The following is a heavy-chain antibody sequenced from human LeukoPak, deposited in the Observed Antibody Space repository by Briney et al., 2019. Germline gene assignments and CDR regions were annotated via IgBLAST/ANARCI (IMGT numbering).Heavy chain of an antibody. CDR1: GGSISSSSYY. CDR3: ARAGERGYSGLLDY. V-gene: IGHV4-39*07. J-gene: IGHJ4*02. CDR2: IYYNGST. Sequence: KASETLSLTCSVSGGSISSSSYYWGWIRQPPGKGLEWIGSIYYNGSTYYNPSLKSRVTISVDTSKNQFSLKLSSVTAADTAVYYCARAGERGYSGLLDYWGQGTLVTVSS. D-gene: IGHD5-12*01.